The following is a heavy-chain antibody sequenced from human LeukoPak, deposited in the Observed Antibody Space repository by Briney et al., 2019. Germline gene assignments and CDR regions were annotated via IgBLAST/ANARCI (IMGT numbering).Heavy chain of an antibody. CDR2: MYPGDSDT. Sequence: GGSLQISCKGFGYPFNNHWIAWLRPLPGKGLEWMGIMYPGDSDTRYSPSFQGQVPISADKSISTSSLQWSSPQGPDTAMSYCARRLTMVRGVIAIGKIDNRGDGTLGSVSS. J-gene: IGHJ4*03. CDR3: ARRLTMVRGVIAIGKIDN. CDR1: GYPFNNHW. D-gene: IGHD3-10*01. V-gene: IGHV5-51*01.